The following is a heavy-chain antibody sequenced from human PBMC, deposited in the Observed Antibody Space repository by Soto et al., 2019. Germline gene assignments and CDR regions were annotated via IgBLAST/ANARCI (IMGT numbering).Heavy chain of an antibody. J-gene: IGHJ4*02. V-gene: IGHV4-30-4*08. CDR1: GDSLSRADYC. CDR3: AREESGLFDY. D-gene: IGHD1-26*01. Sequence: SETLSLTCTVSGDSLSRADYCWSWIRQAPEKGLEWIGYICYSGSTYHNPSLKSRTSMSVDTSKRQFSLTLTSVTAADTAVYYCAREESGLFDYWRQGRLVTVST. CDR2: ICYSGST.